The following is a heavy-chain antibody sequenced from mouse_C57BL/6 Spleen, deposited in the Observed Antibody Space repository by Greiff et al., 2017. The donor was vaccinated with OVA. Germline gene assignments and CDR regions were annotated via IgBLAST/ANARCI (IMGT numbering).Heavy chain of an antibody. J-gene: IGHJ2*01. CDR3: TRDYGNYYFDY. CDR2: ISSGGDYI. Sequence: DVKLVESGAGLVKPGGSLKLSCAASGFTFSSYAMSWVRQTPEKRLEWVAYISSGGDYIYYADTVKGRFTISRDNARNTLYLQMSSLKSEDTAMYYCTRDYGNYYFDYWGQGTTLTVSS. D-gene: IGHD2-1*01. CDR1: GFTFSSYA. V-gene: IGHV5-9-1*02.